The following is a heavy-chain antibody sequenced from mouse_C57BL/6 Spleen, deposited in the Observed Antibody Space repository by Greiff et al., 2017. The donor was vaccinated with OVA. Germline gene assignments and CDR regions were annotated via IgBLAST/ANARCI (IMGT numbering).Heavy chain of an antibody. CDR2: INPNNGGT. J-gene: IGHJ4*01. CDR3: ARNGKWVYAMDY. V-gene: IGHV1-22*01. Sequence: VQLQQSGPELVKPGASVKMSCTASGYTFTDYNMHWVKQSHGKSLEWIGSINPNNGGTSYNQKFKGKATLTVNKSSSTAYMELRSLTSEDSAVDYCARNGKWVYAMDYWGQGTSVTVSS. CDR1: GYTFTDYN. D-gene: IGHD2-1*01.